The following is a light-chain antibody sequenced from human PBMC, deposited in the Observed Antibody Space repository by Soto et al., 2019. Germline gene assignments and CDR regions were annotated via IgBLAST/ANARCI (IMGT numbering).Light chain of an antibody. Sequence: QSVLTQPPSASGTPGQRVTISCSGSNSNLGSNTVNWYQQLPGTAPKLLIYYDNLTPSGVPDRISGSKSGTSASLAISGLQSDDEADYYCAAWDDSLNGRVFGTGTKLTVL. V-gene: IGLV1-44*01. J-gene: IGLJ1*01. CDR2: YDN. CDR3: AAWDDSLNGRV. CDR1: NSNLGSNT.